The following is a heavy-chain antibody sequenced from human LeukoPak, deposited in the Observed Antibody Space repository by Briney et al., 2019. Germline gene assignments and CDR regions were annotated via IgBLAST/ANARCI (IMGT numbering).Heavy chain of an antibody. CDR3: ARGATSYFDPSFRGWFDP. CDR2: INNNNGNR. J-gene: IGHJ5*02. Sequence: ASVTVSCKASGYIFTNYGITWVRQAPGQGLEWMGWINNNNGNRNYALKFQGRVAMTTDTSTSTAYMELRSLRSDDTAVYYCARGATSYFDPSFRGWFDPWGQGTPVTVSS. D-gene: IGHD2/OR15-2a*01. CDR1: GYIFTNYG. V-gene: IGHV1-18*01.